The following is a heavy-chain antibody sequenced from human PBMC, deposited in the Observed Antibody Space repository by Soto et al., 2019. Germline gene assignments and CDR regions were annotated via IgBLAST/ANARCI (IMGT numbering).Heavy chain of an antibody. J-gene: IGHJ6*03. CDR2: IYYSGST. CDR3: ARLSLRLAAMGPGGWYYYMDV. Sequence: PSETLSLTCTVSGGSISSGDYYWSWIRQPPGKGLEWIGYIYYSGSTYYNPPLKSRVTISVDTSKNQFSLKLSSVTAADTAVYYCARLSLRLAAMGPGGWYYYMDVWGKGTTVTVSS. D-gene: IGHD5-18*01. CDR1: GGSISSGDYY. V-gene: IGHV4-30-4*01.